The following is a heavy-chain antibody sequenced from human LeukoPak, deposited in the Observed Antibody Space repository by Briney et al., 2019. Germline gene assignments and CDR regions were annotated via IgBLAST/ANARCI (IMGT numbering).Heavy chain of an antibody. V-gene: IGHV4-34*01. J-gene: IGHJ6*02. CDR1: GGSFSGYY. D-gene: IGHD1-1*01. Sequence: PSETLSLTCAVYGGSFSGYYWSWIRQPPGKGLEWIGEINHSGSTYYNPSLKSRVTISVDRSKNQFSLKLSSVTAADTAVYYCARVTMDYYGMDVWGQGTTVTVSS. CDR3: ARVTMDYYGMDV. CDR2: INHSGST.